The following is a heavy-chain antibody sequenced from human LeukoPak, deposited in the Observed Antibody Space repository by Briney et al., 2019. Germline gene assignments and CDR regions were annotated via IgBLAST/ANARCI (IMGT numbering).Heavy chain of an antibody. Sequence: GGSLRLSCAASGFTFSSYNMNWVRQAPGKGLEWVSSISSSSTYLYYADSVRGRFTISRDSAKNSLYLQMNSLRVEDTAVYFCAKDLHPNGYSSGSDYWGQGTLVTVSS. CDR3: AKDLHPNGYSSGSDY. V-gene: IGHV3-21*01. D-gene: IGHD6-19*01. J-gene: IGHJ4*02. CDR1: GFTFSSYN. CDR2: ISSSSTYL.